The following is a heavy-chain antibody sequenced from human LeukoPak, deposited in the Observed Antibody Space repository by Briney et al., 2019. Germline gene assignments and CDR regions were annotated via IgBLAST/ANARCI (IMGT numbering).Heavy chain of an antibody. D-gene: IGHD5-18*01. J-gene: IGHJ5*02. CDR3: ARAQRGYSSLFDP. Sequence: NPSETLSLTCTVSGGSISSSSYHWGWIRQPPGKGLEWIGSIYYSGSTYYNPSLKSRVTISVDTSKNQFSLKLSSVTAADTAVYYCARAQRGYSSLFDPWGQGTLVTVSS. V-gene: IGHV4-39*01. CDR2: IYYSGST. CDR1: GGSISSSSYH.